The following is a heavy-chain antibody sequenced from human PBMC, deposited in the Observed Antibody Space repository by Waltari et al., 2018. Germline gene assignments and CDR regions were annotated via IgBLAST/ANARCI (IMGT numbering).Heavy chain of an antibody. J-gene: IGHJ5*02. CDR2: IYDSGTT. CDR3: ATHPPSQLGVVLNWFDP. D-gene: IGHD3-16*01. CDR1: GGSISSSTLF. V-gene: IGHV4-39*01. Sequence: QLQLQESGPGLVKPSETLSLTCTVSGGSISSSTLFWGWIRQPLGKGLEWIGSIYDSGTTYYNPSLKSRVTISVDTSKNQFSLKVNSVTAADTAVYYCATHPPSQLGVVLNWFDPWGQGILVIVSS.